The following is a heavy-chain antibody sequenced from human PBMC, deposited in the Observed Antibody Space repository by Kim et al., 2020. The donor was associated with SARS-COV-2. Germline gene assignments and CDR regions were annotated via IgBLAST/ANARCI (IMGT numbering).Heavy chain of an antibody. CDR3: ARLLPLHYGSGSYRAFDI. CDR2: IDPSDSYT. J-gene: IGHJ3*02. V-gene: IGHV5-10-1*01. D-gene: IGHD3-10*01. Sequence: GESLKISCKGSGYSFTSYWISWVRQMPGKGLEWMGRIDPSDSYTNYSPSFQGHVTISADKSISTAYLQWSSLKASDTAMYYCARLLPLHYGSGSYRAFDIWGQGTMVTVSS. CDR1: GYSFTSYW.